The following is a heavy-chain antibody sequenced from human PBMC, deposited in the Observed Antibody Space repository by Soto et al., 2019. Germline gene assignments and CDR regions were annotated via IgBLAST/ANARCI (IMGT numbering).Heavy chain of an antibody. CDR1: GYTFTGYY. CDR3: ARERYQVISDGMDV. V-gene: IGHV1-2*02. D-gene: IGHD2-2*01. J-gene: IGHJ6*02. Sequence: ASVKVSCKASGYTFTGYYVNWARQAPGQGLEWMGWINPDNGVPNYAQKFQGRVTLSRDTSINTAYLELSRLRFDDAAVYFCARERYQVISDGMDVWGQGTTVTVSS. CDR2: INPDNGVP.